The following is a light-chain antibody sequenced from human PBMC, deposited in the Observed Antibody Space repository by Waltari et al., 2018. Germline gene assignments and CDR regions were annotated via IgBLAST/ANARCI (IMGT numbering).Light chain of an antibody. V-gene: IGKV1-39*01. J-gene: IGKJ2*01. CDR1: RSINVF. CDR2: AAT. Sequence: DIQMTQSPSSLSASIGDSVTITCRASRSINVFLHWYQQKPWNAPNLLIHAATRLQSGAPSRVSGTGSGTDFTLTISNLQPEDFATYYCQQSYDFPYTFGQGTNLEIK. CDR3: QQSYDFPYT.